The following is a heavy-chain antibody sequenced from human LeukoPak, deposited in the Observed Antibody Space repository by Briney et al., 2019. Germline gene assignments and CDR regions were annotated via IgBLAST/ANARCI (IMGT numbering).Heavy chain of an antibody. CDR1: GFTLSDYY. CDR2: ISGSGSTI. D-gene: IGHD3-10*01. J-gene: IGHJ4*02. CDR3: ARDRGKYYGSGSYYKDY. Sequence: GGSLRLSCAASGFTLSDYYMSWFRQAPGKGLEWVSYISGSGSTIYYADSVKGRFTISRDNAKNSLYLQMNSLRAEDTAVYYCARDRGKYYGSGSYYKDYWGQGTLVTVSS. V-gene: IGHV3-11*04.